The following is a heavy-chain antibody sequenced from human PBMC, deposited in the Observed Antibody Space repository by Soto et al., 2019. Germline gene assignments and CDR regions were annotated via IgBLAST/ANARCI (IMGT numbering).Heavy chain of an antibody. D-gene: IGHD2-2*02. J-gene: IGHJ6*02. Sequence: PAGSLRLSCAASGFIFSGSAIHWVRQADGKGLEWVGRIRSRANNFATSSAASVKGRFTFSRDDSKNTAYLQMNTLKPEDTAVYYCARGQGAAIGDYYYHGMDAWGQGTTVT. CDR3: ARGQGAAIGDYYYHGMDA. CDR2: IRSRANNFAT. CDR1: GFIFSGSA. V-gene: IGHV3-73*01.